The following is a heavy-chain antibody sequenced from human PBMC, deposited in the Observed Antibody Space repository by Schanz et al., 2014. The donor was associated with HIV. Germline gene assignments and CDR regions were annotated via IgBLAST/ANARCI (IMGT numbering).Heavy chain of an antibody. CDR1: GFTFDDYT. CDR2: ISWDGGST. D-gene: IGHD4-17*01. Sequence: EVQLVESGGVVVQPGGSLRLSCAASGFTFDDYTMHWVRQAPGKGLEWVSLISWDGGSTYYADSVKGRFTISRDNSKNTLYLQMNSLRAEDTAVYYCACECDYGGNSCFDYWGQGTLVTVSS. CDR3: ACECDYGGNSCFDY. V-gene: IGHV3-43*01. J-gene: IGHJ4*02.